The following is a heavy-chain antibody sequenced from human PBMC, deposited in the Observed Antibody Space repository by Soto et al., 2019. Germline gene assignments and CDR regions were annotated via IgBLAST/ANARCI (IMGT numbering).Heavy chain of an antibody. D-gene: IGHD2-21*02. CDR3: ARGAGYCGGDCWNDYYYAMDV. CDR2: INVGNGNT. Sequence: QAQLVQSGAEVKEPGAPVKVSCKASGYIFTDYAMHWVRQAPGQRLEWMGWINVGNGNTKYSQNFQARVTITRDTSASTAYMDLSSLRSEGTAVYYCARGAGYCGGDCWNDYYYAMDVWVQGTTVTVSS. V-gene: IGHV1-3*01. J-gene: IGHJ6*02. CDR1: GYIFTDYA.